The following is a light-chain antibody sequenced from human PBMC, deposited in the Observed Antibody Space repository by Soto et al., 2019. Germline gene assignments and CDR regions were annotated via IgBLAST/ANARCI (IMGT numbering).Light chain of an antibody. CDR1: QSLVYSDGNTY. V-gene: IGKV2-30*01. J-gene: IGKJ1*01. CDR2: TVS. Sequence: DVVLTQSPLSLSVALGQPASISCRSSQSLVYSDGNTYLTWFQQRPGQSPRRLIYTVSYRDSGVPDRFSGSGSGTDFTLKISRVEADGVGVYYCMQHTHLPQPFGQGTKVEIK. CDR3: MQHTHLPQP.